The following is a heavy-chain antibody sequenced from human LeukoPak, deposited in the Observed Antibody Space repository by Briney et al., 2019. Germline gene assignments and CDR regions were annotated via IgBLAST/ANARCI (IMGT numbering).Heavy chain of an antibody. CDR3: ARSVYDSGGYYRVLDY. Sequence: PGGSLRLSCAASGFTVSSNYMSRVRQAPGKGLVWVSRIDSDGSTTSYADSVKGRFTIPRDNAKNTLYLQMNSLRAEDTAVYYCARSVYDSGGYYRVLDYWGQGTLVTVSS. J-gene: IGHJ4*02. D-gene: IGHD3-22*01. V-gene: IGHV3-74*01. CDR2: IDSDGSTT. CDR1: GFTVSSNY.